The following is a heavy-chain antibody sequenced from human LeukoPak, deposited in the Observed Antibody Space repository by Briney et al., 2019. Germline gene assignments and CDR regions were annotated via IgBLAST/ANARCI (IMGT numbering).Heavy chain of an antibody. J-gene: IGHJ4*02. CDR3: ARDRPGGGGWYEDFDY. Sequence: PSETLSLTCTVPGVSISSYYWSWIRQPAGKGLEWIGRIYTSGSTNYNPSLKSRVAMSVDTSKNQFSLTLSSVTAADTAVYYCARDRPGGGGWYEDFDYWGQGTLVTVSS. D-gene: IGHD6-19*01. CDR1: GVSISSYY. V-gene: IGHV4-4*07. CDR2: IYTSGST.